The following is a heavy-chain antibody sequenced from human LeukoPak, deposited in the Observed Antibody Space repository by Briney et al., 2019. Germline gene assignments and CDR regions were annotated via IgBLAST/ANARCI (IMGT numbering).Heavy chain of an antibody. CDR1: GYTFTRCG. Sequence: ASVKVSCKASGYTFTRCGISWVRQAPGQGLEWLGWISAYDGETNYEQKFQGRVTMTTDTPTTTAYMELRSLRSDDTAVYYCARDKVIASAGTPNWFDPWGQGTLVTVSS. CDR2: ISAYDGET. D-gene: IGHD6-13*01. J-gene: IGHJ5*02. CDR3: ARDKVIASAGTPNWFDP. V-gene: IGHV1-18*01.